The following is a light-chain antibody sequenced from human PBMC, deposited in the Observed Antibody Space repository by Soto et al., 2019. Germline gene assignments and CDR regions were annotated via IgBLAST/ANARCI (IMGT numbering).Light chain of an antibody. Sequence: AIRMTQSPSSFSASTGESVPITCRASQGISSYLAWYQPQPGKEPKLLIDAEYTLQSGVPSRFSGSGSGTDFTLTISCLQSEELATYYCQQYYSYPRAFGQGTKLDIK. CDR1: QGISSY. CDR3: QQYYSYPRA. J-gene: IGKJ1*01. CDR2: AEY. V-gene: IGKV1-8*01.